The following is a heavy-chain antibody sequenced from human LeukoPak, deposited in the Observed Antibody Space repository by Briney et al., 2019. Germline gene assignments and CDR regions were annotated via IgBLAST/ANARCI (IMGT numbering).Heavy chain of an antibody. D-gene: IGHD3-10*01. J-gene: IGHJ4*02. CDR1: GFTFSNNG. V-gene: IGHV3-30*18. CDR2: ISYDGSNK. CDR3: AKPAFLLWFGELDY. Sequence: PGGSLRLSCAASGFTFSNNGMHWVRQAPGKGLEWVAMISYDGSNKYYADSVKGRFTISRDNSKNTLHLQMNSLRAEDTAVYYCAKPAFLLWFGELDYWGQGTLVTVSS.